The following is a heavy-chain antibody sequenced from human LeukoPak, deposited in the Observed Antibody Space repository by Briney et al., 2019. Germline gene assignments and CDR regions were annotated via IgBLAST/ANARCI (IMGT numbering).Heavy chain of an antibody. D-gene: IGHD5-12*01. CDR2: IYYSGST. J-gene: IGHJ4*02. Sequence: SETLSLTCTVSGGSISSYYWSWIRQPPGKGLEWIGYIYYSGSTNYNPSLKSRVTISVDTSKNQFSLKLSSVTAADTAVYYCARHVRGYLVLNFDYWGQGTLVTVSS. V-gene: IGHV4-59*08. CDR3: ARHVRGYLVLNFDY. CDR1: GGSISSYY.